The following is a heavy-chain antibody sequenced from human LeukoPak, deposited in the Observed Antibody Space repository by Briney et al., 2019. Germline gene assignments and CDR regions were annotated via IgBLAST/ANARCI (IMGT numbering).Heavy chain of an antibody. CDR2: IKQDGSEK. D-gene: IGHD3-22*01. Sequence: QSGGSLRLSCAASGFTFSSYWMSWVRQAPGKGLERVANIKQDGSEKYYVDSVKGRFTISRDNAKNSLYLQMNSLRAEDTAVYYCARAEYYYDSSGYLYYFDYWGQATLVTVSS. CDR1: GFTFSSYW. V-gene: IGHV3-7*01. CDR3: ARAEYYYDSSGYLYYFDY. J-gene: IGHJ4*02.